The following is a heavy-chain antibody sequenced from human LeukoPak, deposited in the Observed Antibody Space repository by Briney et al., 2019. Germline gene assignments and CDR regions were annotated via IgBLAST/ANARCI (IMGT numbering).Heavy chain of an antibody. V-gene: IGHV4-59*01. CDR2: IYYSGST. CDR1: GGAISSYY. Sequence: SETLSLTCTVTGGAISSYYWSWIRQPPGKGLEWIGYIYYSGSTNYNPSLKSRVTISVDTSKYQFSLKLSSVTAADTAVYYCARTLLHDYGDYYFDYWGQGTLVTVSS. CDR3: ARTLLHDYGDYYFDY. J-gene: IGHJ4*02. D-gene: IGHD4-17*01.